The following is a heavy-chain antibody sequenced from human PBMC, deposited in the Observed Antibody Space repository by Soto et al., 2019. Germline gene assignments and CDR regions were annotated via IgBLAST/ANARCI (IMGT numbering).Heavy chain of an antibody. Sequence: QVQLVQSGAEVKKPGASVKVSCKASGYTFTGYYMHWVRQAPGQGLEWMGWINPNSGGTNYAQKFQGRVTMTRDTSISTAYMELSRLRSDETAVYDCARDPVRTICGVVIIQGYYYYGMDVWGQGTTVTVSS. V-gene: IGHV1-2*02. CDR2: INPNSGGT. CDR3: ARDPVRTICGVVIIQGYYYYGMDV. CDR1: GYTFTGYY. J-gene: IGHJ6*02. D-gene: IGHD3-3*01.